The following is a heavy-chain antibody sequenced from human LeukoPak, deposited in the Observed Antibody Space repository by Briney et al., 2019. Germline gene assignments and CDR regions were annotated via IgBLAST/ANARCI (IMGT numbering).Heavy chain of an antibody. D-gene: IGHD3-3*01. CDR3: ARDAYYDFWSGLTGCYYMDV. CDR2: IKQDGSEK. Sequence: TGGSLRLSCAASGFTFSSYWMSWVRQAPGKGLEWVANIKQDGSEKYYVDSVKGRFTISRDNAKNSLYLQMNSLRAEDTAVYYCARDAYYDFWSGLTGCYYMDVWGKGTTVTVSS. J-gene: IGHJ6*03. V-gene: IGHV3-7*01. CDR1: GFTFSSYW.